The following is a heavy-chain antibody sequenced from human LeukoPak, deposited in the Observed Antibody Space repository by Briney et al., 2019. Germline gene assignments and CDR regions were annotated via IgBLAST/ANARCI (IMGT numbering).Heavy chain of an antibody. J-gene: IGHJ6*04. CDR1: GFTFSSYE. CDR3: ARDRPGDV. V-gene: IGHV3-64*01. CDR2: ISSNGDST. Sequence: SGGSLRLSCAASGFTFSSYEMHWSPRLQGRGLEYVSAISSNGDSTYYANFVKGRFIISRDNSKNTLYLQMGSLRPEDMAVYYCARDRPGDVWGEGTTVTVSS.